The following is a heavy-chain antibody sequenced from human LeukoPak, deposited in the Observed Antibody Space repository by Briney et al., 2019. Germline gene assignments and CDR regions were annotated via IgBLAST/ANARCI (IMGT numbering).Heavy chain of an antibody. CDR1: GFTFSNYW. CDR3: AKDLHYGSADY. J-gene: IGHJ4*02. V-gene: IGHV3-74*01. CDR2: INPDGSTT. D-gene: IGHD3-10*01. Sequence: PGGSLRLSCAASGFTFSNYWMHWVRHAPGKGVVWVSFINPDGSTTNYADSVKGRFTISRDNAKNALYLQMNSLRAEDTAVYYCAKDLHYGSADYWGQGTLVTVSS.